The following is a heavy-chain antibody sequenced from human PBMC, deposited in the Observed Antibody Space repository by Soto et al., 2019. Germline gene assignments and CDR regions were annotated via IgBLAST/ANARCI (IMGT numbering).Heavy chain of an antibody. V-gene: IGHV1-58*01. CDR1: GFTFTSSA. CDR2: IVVGCGNT. Sequence: ASVKVSCKASGFTFTSSAVQGVRQARGQRLEWIGGIVVGCGNTNYAQKFQERVTITMDMSTSTAYMELSSLRSEDTAVYYCASEYDEYRSSRVVHYYYYMDVWGKGTTVTVSS. CDR3: ASEYDEYRSSRVVHYYYYMDV. D-gene: IGHD6-6*01. J-gene: IGHJ6*03.